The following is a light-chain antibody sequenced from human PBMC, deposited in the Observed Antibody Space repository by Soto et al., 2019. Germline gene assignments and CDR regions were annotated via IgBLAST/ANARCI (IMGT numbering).Light chain of an antibody. Sequence: QSVLTQPASVSGSPGQSITISCIGTSSDIGGYNYVSWYQQHPGKAPKLMIYDVYDRPLGVSNRFSGSKSGNTASLTISGLQDEDEADYYCSSYTDNRSYVFGAWTKVTVL. CDR1: SSDIGGYNY. CDR2: DVY. J-gene: IGLJ1*01. CDR3: SSYTDNRSYV. V-gene: IGLV2-14*03.